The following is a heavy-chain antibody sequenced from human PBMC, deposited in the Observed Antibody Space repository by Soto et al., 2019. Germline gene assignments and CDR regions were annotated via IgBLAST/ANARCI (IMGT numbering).Heavy chain of an antibody. CDR3: AGSAELDWFDP. Sequence: GASVKGSCKASRYTFTSYGISWGRQAPGQGLEWMGWISAYNGNTNYAQKLQGRVTMTTDTSTSTAYMELRSLRSDDTAVCYCAGSAELDWFDPWGQGTLVTVSS. D-gene: IGHD3-10*01. CDR1: RYTFTSYG. J-gene: IGHJ5*02. CDR2: ISAYNGNT. V-gene: IGHV1-18*01.